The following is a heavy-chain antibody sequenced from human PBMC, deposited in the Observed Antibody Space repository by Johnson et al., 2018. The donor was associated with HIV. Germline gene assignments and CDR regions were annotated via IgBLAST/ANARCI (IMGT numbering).Heavy chain of an antibody. CDR3: ARDTPFDI. J-gene: IGHJ3*02. CDR2: ISSGGTT. Sequence: EQLVESGGGLVPPGGSLRLSCTASEFTISGYYMSWVRQAPGKGLEWVSVISSGGTTYYADSVKGRFTVSRDNSKNTLYLQMNSLRSEDPAVYYCARDTPFDIWGQGTMVTVSS. V-gene: IGHV3-66*01. CDR1: EFTISGYY.